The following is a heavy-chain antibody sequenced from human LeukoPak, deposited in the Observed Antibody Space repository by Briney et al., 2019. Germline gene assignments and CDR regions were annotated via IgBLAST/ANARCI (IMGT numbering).Heavy chain of an antibody. CDR3: TRDASYSSSWYWDYYYYGMDV. CDR2: IRSKAYGGTT. D-gene: IGHD6-13*01. J-gene: IGHJ6*02. Sequence: TGGSLRLSCTASGFTFGDYAMSWVRQAPGKGLEWVGFIRSKAYGGTTEYAASVKGRFTISRDDSKSIAYLQMNSLKTEDTAVYYCTRDASYSSSWYWDYYYYGMDVWGQGTTVTVSS. V-gene: IGHV3-49*04. CDR1: GFTFGDYA.